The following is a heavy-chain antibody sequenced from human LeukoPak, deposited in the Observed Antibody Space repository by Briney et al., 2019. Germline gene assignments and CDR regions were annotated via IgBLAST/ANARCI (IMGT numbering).Heavy chain of an antibody. CDR3: VRGGVWEYGHYERRWFDP. Sequence: ASVKVSCKASGYTFTNHGINWVRQAPGQGLEWMGWISVYKGNTNYAQKFQGRVTMTTDTSTSTAYLELRSLRSDDTAVYYCVRGGVWEYGHYERRWFDPWGQGTLVTVSS. CDR2: ISVYKGNT. CDR1: GYTFTNHG. J-gene: IGHJ5*02. V-gene: IGHV1-18*01. D-gene: IGHD4-17*01.